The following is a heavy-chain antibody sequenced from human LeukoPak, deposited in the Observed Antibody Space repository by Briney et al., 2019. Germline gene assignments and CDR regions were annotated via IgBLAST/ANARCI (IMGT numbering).Heavy chain of an antibody. CDR1: GFTFSSYG. V-gene: IGHV3-30*02. D-gene: IGHD3-3*01. Sequence: GGSLRLSCAASGFTFSSYGMHWVRQAPGKGLEWVAFIRYDGSNKYYADSVKGRFTISRDNSKNTLNLQMYSLRAEDTAIYYCAKANVFGVLDYFDYWGQGTLVTVSS. J-gene: IGHJ4*02. CDR2: IRYDGSNK. CDR3: AKANVFGVLDYFDY.